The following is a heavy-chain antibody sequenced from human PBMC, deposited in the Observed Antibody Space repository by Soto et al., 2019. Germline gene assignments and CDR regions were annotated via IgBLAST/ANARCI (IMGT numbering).Heavy chain of an antibody. CDR3: ARERTYFGDY. CDR2: IVVGSGNT. CDR1: GFTFSSSA. Sequence: EASVKVSCKTSGFTFSSSAVHWVRQARGHGLQWIAWIVVGSGNTNYAQKFQERVTMTRNTSISTAYMELSSLRSEDTAVYYCARERTYFGDYWGQGTLVTVSS. V-gene: IGHV1-58*01. D-gene: IGHD3-9*01. J-gene: IGHJ4*02.